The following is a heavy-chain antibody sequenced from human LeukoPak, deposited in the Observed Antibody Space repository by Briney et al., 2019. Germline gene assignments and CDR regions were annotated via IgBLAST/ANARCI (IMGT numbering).Heavy chain of an antibody. CDR3: ARALGSYPFDY. J-gene: IGHJ4*02. V-gene: IGHV1-2*02. D-gene: IGHD3-10*01. CDR1: GYTFTCYY. Sequence: ASVKVSCKASGYTFTCYYMHWVRQAPGRGLEWMGWINPNSGGTNYAQKFQGRVTMTRDTSISTAYMELSRLRSDDTAVYYCARALGSYPFDYWGQGTLVTVSS. CDR2: INPNSGGT.